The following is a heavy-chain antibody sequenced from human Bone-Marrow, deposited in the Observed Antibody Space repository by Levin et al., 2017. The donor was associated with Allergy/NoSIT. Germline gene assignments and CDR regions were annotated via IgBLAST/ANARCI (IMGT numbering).Heavy chain of an antibody. J-gene: IGHJ6*02. D-gene: IGHD2-2*01. CDR3: ARDHCISTSCYLEDYYDYGMDV. V-gene: IGHV3-30-3*01. CDR2: ISYDGSNK. CDR1: GFTFSSYA. Sequence: SCAASGFTFSSYAMHWVRQAPGKGLEWVAVISYDGSNKYYADSVKGRFTISRDNSKNTLYLQMNSLRAEDTAVYYCARDHCISTSCYLEDYYDYGMDVWGQGTTVTVSS.